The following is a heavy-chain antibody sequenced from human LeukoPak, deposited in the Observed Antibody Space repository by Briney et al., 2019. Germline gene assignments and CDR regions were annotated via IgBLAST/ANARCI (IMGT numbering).Heavy chain of an antibody. CDR1: GGSFSGYS. D-gene: IGHD5-18*01. V-gene: IGHV4-34*01. CDR3: ARVGYSFSINDWSRTGLGAYPTKYYYYMDV. CDR2: INPSGAT. Sequence: SETLSLTCAVYGGSFSGYSWSWIRQPPGKGLEWIGEINPSGATNHNPSLMSRVSMSIDTSKNQISLRVRSVTAADTAVYYCARVGYSFSINDWSRTGLGAYPTKYYYYMDVWGKGTTDTVSS. J-gene: IGHJ6*03.